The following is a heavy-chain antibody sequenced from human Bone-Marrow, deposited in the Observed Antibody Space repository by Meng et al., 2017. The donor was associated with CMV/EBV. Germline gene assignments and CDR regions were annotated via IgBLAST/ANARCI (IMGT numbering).Heavy chain of an antibody. CDR3: ARETRWNYVDY. CDR2: IYYSGST. V-gene: IGHV4-59*01. J-gene: IGHJ4*02. Sequence: SETLSLTCTVSGGSISSYYWSWIRQPPGKGLEWIGYIYYSGSTNYNPSLKCRVTISVDTSKNQFSLKLSSVTAADTAVYYCARETRWNYVDYWGQGTLVTVSS. D-gene: IGHD3-3*01. CDR1: GGSISSYY.